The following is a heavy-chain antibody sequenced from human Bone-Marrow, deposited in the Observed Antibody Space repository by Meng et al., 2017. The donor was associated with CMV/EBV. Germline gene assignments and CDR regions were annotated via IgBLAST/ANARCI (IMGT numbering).Heavy chain of an antibody. J-gene: IGHJ6*02. Sequence: GESLKISCAASGFTFSSYWMHWVRQAPGKGLVWVSRINSDGSSTSYADSVKGRFTISRDNAKNTLYLQMNSLRAEDTAVYYCARGALGGATARNYYYYGMDVWGQGTTVTVSS. CDR1: GFTFSSYW. CDR3: ARGALGGATARNYYYYGMDV. V-gene: IGHV3-74*01. D-gene: IGHD1-26*01. CDR2: INSDGSST.